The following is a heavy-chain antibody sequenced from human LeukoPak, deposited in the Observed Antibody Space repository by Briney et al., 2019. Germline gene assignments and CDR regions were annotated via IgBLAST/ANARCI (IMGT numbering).Heavy chain of an antibody. J-gene: IGHJ4*02. CDR2: ITGSGKTI. CDR3: ARPTGSGSYDY. Sequence: PGESLRLSCAASGFTFSSYNMNWVRQAPGKGVEWVSHITGSGKTINYADSVKGRFTISRDNAKNSLYLQMNSLRAEDTAFYYCARPTGSGSYDYWGQGTLVIVSS. CDR1: GFTFSSYN. D-gene: IGHD3-10*01. V-gene: IGHV3-48*01.